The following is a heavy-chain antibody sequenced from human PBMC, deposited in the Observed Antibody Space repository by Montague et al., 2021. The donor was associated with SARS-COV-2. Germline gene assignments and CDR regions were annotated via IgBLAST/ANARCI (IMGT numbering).Heavy chain of an antibody. Sequence: SETLSLTCGVYGGSFGDDHWSWIRQPPGKGLEWIGDIKHSGSTNYNPSLKSRVTISVDTSRNQFSLKLTSVTAADTAVYFCARGHLSVSMIVVVFTSASYYLDYWGQGALVTVSS. CDR3: ARGHLSVSMIVVVFTSASYYLDY. J-gene: IGHJ4*02. V-gene: IGHV4-34*01. CDR2: IKHSGST. D-gene: IGHD3-22*01. CDR1: GGSFGDDH.